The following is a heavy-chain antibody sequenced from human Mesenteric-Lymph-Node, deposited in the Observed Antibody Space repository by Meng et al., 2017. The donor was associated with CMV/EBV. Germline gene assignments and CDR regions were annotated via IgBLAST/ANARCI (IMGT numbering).Heavy chain of an antibody. Sequence: ESLMISCAASGFTFSSYSMNRVRQAPGKGLEWVSSISSSSSYINYADPVKGRFTISRDNAKNSLYLQMNSLRAEDTAVYYCARDPPQVTGGYYYYYGMDVWGQGTTVTVSS. V-gene: IGHV3-21*01. CDR2: ISSSSSYI. CDR3: ARDPPQVTGGYYYYYGMDV. CDR1: GFTFSSYS. D-gene: IGHD1-26*01. J-gene: IGHJ6*02.